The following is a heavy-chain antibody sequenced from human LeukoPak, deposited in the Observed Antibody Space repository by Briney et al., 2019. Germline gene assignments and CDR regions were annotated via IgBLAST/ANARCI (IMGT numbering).Heavy chain of an antibody. V-gene: IGHV1-8*01. J-gene: IGHJ1*01. D-gene: IGHD4-17*01. CDR2: MNPNSGNT. CDR1: GYTFTSYD. Sequence: ASVKVSCEASGYTFTSYDINWVRQATGQGLEWMGWMNPNSGNTGYAQKFQGRVTMTRNTSISTAYMELSSLRSEDTAVYYCARGFAPTDYDEYFQHWGQGTLVTVSS. CDR3: ARGFAPTDYDEYFQH.